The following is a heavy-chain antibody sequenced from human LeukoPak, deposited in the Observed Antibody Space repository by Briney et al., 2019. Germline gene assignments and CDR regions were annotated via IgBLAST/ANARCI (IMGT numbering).Heavy chain of an antibody. V-gene: IGHV3-21*01. CDR2: ISSSSSYI. Sequence: GGSRRLSCAASGFTFSSYSMNWVRQAPGKGLEWVSSISSSSSYIYYADSVKGRFTISRDNAKNSLYLQMNSLRAEDTAVYYCARASSGWYGNFDYWGQGTLVTVSS. CDR3: ARASSGWYGNFDY. CDR1: GFTFSSYS. D-gene: IGHD6-19*01. J-gene: IGHJ4*02.